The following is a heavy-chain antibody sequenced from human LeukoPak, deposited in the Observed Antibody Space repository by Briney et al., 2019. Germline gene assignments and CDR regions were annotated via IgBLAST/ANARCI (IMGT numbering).Heavy chain of an antibody. V-gene: IGHV3-23*01. CDR3: AKAQGYSSGNYFDY. CDR2: VSGSGGNK. J-gene: IGHJ4*02. Sequence: PGGSLRLSCAASGFTFSSYAMSWVRQAPGKGLEWVSVVSGSGGNKYYADSVKGRFTISRDNSKNTLYLQMNSLRAEDTAVYYCAKAQGYSSGNYFDYWGQGTLVTVSS. CDR1: GFTFSSYA. D-gene: IGHD6-19*01.